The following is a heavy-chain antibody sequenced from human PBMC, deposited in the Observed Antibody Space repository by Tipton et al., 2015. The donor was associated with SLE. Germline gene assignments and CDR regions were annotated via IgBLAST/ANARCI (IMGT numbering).Heavy chain of an antibody. CDR1: GYSISSGSCY. CDR3: ARRRGSSNWYSRYGMDV. V-gene: IGHV4-61*09. CDR2: IYTGGST. J-gene: IGHJ6*02. Sequence: TLSLTCDVSGYSISSGSCYWSWIRQPAGKGLEWIGHIYTGGSTNYNPSLKSRVSISVDTSKNQFSLNLISVTAADTAVYYCARRRGSSNWYSRYGMDVRGQGTTVTVSS. D-gene: IGHD6-13*01.